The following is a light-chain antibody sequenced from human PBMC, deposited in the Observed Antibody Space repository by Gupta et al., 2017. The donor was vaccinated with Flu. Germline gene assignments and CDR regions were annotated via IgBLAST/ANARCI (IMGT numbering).Light chain of an antibody. Sequence: VATQEPSLTVSPVGTVTLPRALSTGAVTSNYYPNWFQQKPRQAPRALIYETTNRHSWTPARFSGSLRGGKAALTLSDVRPEDEADYYCPLMYANAWVFGGGTQLTVL. CDR1: TGAVTSNYY. CDR2: ETT. V-gene: IGLV7-43*01. CDR3: PLMYANAWV. J-gene: IGLJ3*02.